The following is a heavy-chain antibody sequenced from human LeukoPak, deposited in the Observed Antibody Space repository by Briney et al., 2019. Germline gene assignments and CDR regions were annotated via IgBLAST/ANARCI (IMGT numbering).Heavy chain of an antibody. J-gene: IGHJ4*02. D-gene: IGHD3-16*02. CDR3: AKHDYVWGAYRLGYLEN. CDR2: IKQDGSEK. CDR1: GFTFSSYW. Sequence: PGGSLRLSCAASGFTFSSYWMSWVRQAPGKGLEWVANIKQDGSEKYYVDSVKGRSTISRDNAKNSLYLQMNSLRAEDTAVYYCAKHDYVWGAYRLGYLENWGQGTLVTVSS. V-gene: IGHV3-7*01.